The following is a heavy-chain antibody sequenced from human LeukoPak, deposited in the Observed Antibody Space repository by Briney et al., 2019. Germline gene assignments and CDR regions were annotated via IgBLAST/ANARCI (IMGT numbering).Heavy chain of an antibody. D-gene: IGHD4-17*01. J-gene: IGHJ4*02. Sequence: GGSLRLSCAASGFTVSSNYMSWVRQAPGKGLVWVSRVNSDGSSTTYADSVKGRFTISRDNAKNTLYLQMNSLRAEDTAVYYCARGASYDYGDYELDYWGQGTLVTVSS. CDR1: GFTVSSNY. V-gene: IGHV3-74*01. CDR3: ARGASYDYGDYELDY. CDR2: VNSDGSST.